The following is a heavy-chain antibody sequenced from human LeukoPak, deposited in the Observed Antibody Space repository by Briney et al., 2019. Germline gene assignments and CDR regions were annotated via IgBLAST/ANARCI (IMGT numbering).Heavy chain of an antibody. Sequence: ASVKVSCKTSGYTFTRHYVHWVRQAPGQGLEWMGWINPNTGVTNYAQKFQGRVTLTRDTSIITAYMELTRLRSDDTAMYYCARDRTTVTTGYYGMDVWGQGTTLTVSS. D-gene: IGHD4-17*01. CDR1: GYTFTRHY. V-gene: IGHV1-2*02. J-gene: IGHJ6*02. CDR2: INPNTGVT. CDR3: ARDRTTVTTGYYGMDV.